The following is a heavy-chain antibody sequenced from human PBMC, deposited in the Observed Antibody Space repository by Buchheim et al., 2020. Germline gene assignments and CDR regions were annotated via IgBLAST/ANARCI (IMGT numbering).Heavy chain of an antibody. CDR1: GFTFSSDW. J-gene: IGHJ6*02. D-gene: IGHD2-15*01. CDR3: TRSANFFRGMDV. CDR2: INPDGSDT. V-gene: IGHV3-74*01. Sequence: EERLVESGGGLGQPGGSLRLSCAASGFTFSSDWMHWVRQAPGKGLVWVSRINPDGSDTTYADSVKGRFTISRDNGRKPLYPQMNSLRGEDTAIYYCTRSANFFRGMDVWGQGTT.